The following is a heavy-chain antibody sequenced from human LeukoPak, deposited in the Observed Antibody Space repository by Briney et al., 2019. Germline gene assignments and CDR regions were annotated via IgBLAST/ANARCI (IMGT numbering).Heavy chain of an antibody. Sequence: SETLSLTCAVYGGSFSGYYWSWLRQPPGKGLEWIGEINHSGSTNYNPSLKSRVTISVDTSKNQFSLKLSSVTAADTAVYYCARVPFDYYDSSGFDYWGQGTLVTVSS. CDR3: ARVPFDYYDSSGFDY. D-gene: IGHD3-22*01. CDR1: GGSFSGYY. J-gene: IGHJ4*02. V-gene: IGHV4-34*01. CDR2: INHSGST.